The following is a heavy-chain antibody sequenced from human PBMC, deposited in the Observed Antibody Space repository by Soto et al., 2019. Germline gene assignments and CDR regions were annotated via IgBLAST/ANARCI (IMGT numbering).Heavy chain of an antibody. CDR2: INAGNDNT. CDR3: ARDYDSSGYPRYYFDY. D-gene: IGHD3-22*01. Sequence: ASVKVSCKASGYSFTSYPMHWVRQAPGQRPEWMGWINAGNDNTKYSQKFQGRVTITRDTSASTAYMELSSLRSEDTAVYYCARDYDSSGYPRYYFDYWGQGTLVTVS. V-gene: IGHV1-3*01. CDR1: GYSFTSYP. J-gene: IGHJ4*02.